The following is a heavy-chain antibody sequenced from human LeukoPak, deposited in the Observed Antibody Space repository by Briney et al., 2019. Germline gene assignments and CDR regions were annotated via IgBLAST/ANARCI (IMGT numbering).Heavy chain of an antibody. V-gene: IGHV1-46*01. Sequence: ASVKVSCKASGYTFTSYYMQWVRQAPGQGLEWMGIIIPSGGSTSYAQKFQGRVTMTRNTSISTAYMELSSLRSEDTAVYYCARHLRSYDFWSGYPPNYYYYYGMDVWGQGTTVTVSS. CDR3: ARHLRSYDFWSGYPPNYYYYYGMDV. CDR1: GYTFTSYY. D-gene: IGHD3-3*01. CDR2: IIPSGGST. J-gene: IGHJ6*02.